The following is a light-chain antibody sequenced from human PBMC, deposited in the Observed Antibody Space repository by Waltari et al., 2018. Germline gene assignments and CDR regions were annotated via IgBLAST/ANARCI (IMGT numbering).Light chain of an antibody. J-gene: IGLJ1*01. CDR1: SSDVGRYKY. Sequence: QSALTQPASVSGSPGQSITLSCTGTSSDVGRYKYVSWYQQNPGKAPKLIIHDVSDRPLGVSNRFSGSKFGNPASLTISGLQAEDEADYYCSSYTSSKTYVFGTGTKVTVL. CDR3: SSYTSSKTYV. CDR2: DVS. V-gene: IGLV2-14*03.